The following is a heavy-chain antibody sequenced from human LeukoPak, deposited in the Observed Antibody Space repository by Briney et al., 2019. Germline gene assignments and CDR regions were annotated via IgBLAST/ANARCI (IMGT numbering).Heavy chain of an antibody. CDR3: ARGEDCTNGVCYTSWFDP. V-gene: IGHV4-59*06. D-gene: IGHD2-8*01. Sequence: SETLSLTCTVSGGSISSYYWSWIRQPPGKGLEWIGYIYYSGSTYYNPSLKSRVTISVDTSKNQFSLKLSSVTAADTAVYYCARGEDCTNGVCYTSWFDPWGQGTPVTVSS. CDR1: GGSISSYY. CDR2: IYYSGST. J-gene: IGHJ5*02.